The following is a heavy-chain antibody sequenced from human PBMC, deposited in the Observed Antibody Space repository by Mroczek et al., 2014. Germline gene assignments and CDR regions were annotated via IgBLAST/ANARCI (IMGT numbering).Heavy chain of an antibody. Sequence: QVQLVQSGPGLVKPSQTLSLTCTVSGGSISSGSYYWSWIRQPAGKGLEWIGRIYTSGSTNYNPSLKSRVTMSVDTSKNQFSLKLSSVTAADTAVYYCARVVVVPAAFYYYYMDVWGKGTTVTVSS. D-gene: IGHD2-2*01. V-gene: IGHV4-61*02. CDR2: IYTSGST. CDR3: ARVVVVPAAFYYYYMDV. J-gene: IGHJ6*03. CDR1: GGSISSGSYY.